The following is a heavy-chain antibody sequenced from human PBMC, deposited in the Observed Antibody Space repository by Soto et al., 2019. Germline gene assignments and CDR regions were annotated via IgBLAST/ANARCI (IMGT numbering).Heavy chain of an antibody. J-gene: IGHJ5*02. CDR1: GLSSSSSA. V-gene: IGHV3-30-3*01. CDR3: AKNTDHRFGRGWLDP. CDR2: ISHDGSHE. D-gene: IGHD2-8*02. Sequence: PGGSLRLSCAASGLSSSSSAMHWVRQAPGKGLEWVAMISHDGSHESYDDSVKGRFSASRDNSKNNIHLQMNSLRIEDTELYFCAKNTDHRFGRGWLDPWGQGTLVTVSS.